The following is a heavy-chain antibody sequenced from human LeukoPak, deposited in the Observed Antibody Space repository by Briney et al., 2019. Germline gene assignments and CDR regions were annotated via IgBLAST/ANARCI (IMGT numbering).Heavy chain of an antibody. CDR1: GFTFSSYS. D-gene: IGHD3-10*01. V-gene: IGHV3-48*02. CDR2: ISSSSSTI. J-gene: IGHJ4*02. CDR3: ARVGYGFGEVLNFDY. Sequence: QPGGSLRLSCAVSGFTFSSYSMNWVRQAPGKGLEWVSYISSSSSTIYYADSVKGRFTISRDNAKNSLYLQMNSLRDEDTAVYYCARVGYGFGEVLNFDYWGQGTLVTVSS.